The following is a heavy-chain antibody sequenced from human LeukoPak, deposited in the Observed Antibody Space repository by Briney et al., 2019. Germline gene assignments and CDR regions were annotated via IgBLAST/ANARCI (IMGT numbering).Heavy chain of an antibody. D-gene: IGHD3/OR15-3a*01. J-gene: IGHJ4*02. CDR2: IHQDGNEK. CDR3: ARGDDFSGDY. CDR1: GFTFSNYW. V-gene: IGHV3-7*04. Sequence: GGSLRLSCAASGFTFSNYWMSWVRQAPGKGLEWVTNIHQDGNEKYYVDSVKGRFTISRDNAKYSLHLQMDSLRVEDTAVYYCARGDDFSGDYWGQGTLVTVSS.